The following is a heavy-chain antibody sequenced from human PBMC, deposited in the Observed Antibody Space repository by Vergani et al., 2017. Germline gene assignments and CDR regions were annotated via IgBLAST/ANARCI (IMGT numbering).Heavy chain of an antibody. D-gene: IGHD2-2*02. CDR2: IIPIFGTA. CDR1: GGPFSSYA. Sequence: QVQLVQSGAEVKKPGSSVKVSCKASGGPFSSYAISWVRQAPGQGLEWMGGIIPIFGTANYAQKFQGRVTITADESTSTAYMELSSLRSEDTAVYYCASKYCSSTSCYRYYYYGMDVWGQGTTVTVSS. J-gene: IGHJ6*02. V-gene: IGHV1-69*01. CDR3: ASKYCSSTSCYRYYYYGMDV.